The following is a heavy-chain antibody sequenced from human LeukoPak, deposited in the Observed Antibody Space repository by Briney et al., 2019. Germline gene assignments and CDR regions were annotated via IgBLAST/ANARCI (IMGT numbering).Heavy chain of an antibody. D-gene: IGHD3-9*01. CDR3: ARDGAYFDWWGVLFTFDY. Sequence: GGSLRLSCAASGFTFSNSWMIWVRQAPGEGLEWVANIDQRGNDQRYVDSVKGRFIISRDNTKGSLYLQMNNLRAEDTAVYYCARDGAYFDWWGVLFTFDYWGQGTLVTVSS. V-gene: IGHV3-7*03. CDR2: IDQRGNDQ. J-gene: IGHJ4*02. CDR1: GFTFSNSW.